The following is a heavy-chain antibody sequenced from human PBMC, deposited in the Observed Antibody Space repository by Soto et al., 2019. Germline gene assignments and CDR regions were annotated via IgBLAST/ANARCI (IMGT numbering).Heavy chain of an antibody. CDR1: GFSLTTSGEA. J-gene: IGHJ4*02. D-gene: IGHD3-10*01. CDR2: IYWNGIE. CDR3: AHGDPLDFHF. V-gene: IGHV2-5*01. Sequence: QITLRESGPALVKPTQTLTLTCTFSGFSLTTSGEAVGWIRQLPGKALEWLALIYWNGIERYSPSLKSRLSITKDTSKNHLVPTMANMDPVDTATYYCAHGDPLDFHFWGQGTLVTVSP.